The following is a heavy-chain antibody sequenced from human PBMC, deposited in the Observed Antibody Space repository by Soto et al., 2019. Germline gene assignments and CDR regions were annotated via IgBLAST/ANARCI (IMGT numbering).Heavy chain of an antibody. V-gene: IGHV4-4*02. CDR1: SGSISSSNW. D-gene: IGHD5-18*01. CDR3: ARVVVIQGSYYYYYYMDV. J-gene: IGHJ6*03. CDR2: IYHSGST. Sequence: SETLSLTCAVSSGSISSSNWWSWVRQPPGKGLEWIGEIYHSGSTNYNPSLKSRVTISVDKSKNQFSLKLSSVTAADTAVYYCARVVVIQGSYYYYYYMDVWGKGTTVTVSS.